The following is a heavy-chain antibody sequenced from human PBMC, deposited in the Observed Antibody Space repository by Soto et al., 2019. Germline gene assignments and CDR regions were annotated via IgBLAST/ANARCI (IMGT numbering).Heavy chain of an antibody. D-gene: IGHD2-21*02. V-gene: IGHV1-69*01. CDR1: GGTFSSYA. CDR3: ARDRAYCGGDCYRDSGGGWFDP. CDR2: IIPIFGTA. J-gene: IGHJ5*02. Sequence: KVSCKASGGTFSSYAISWVRQAPGQGLEWMGGIIPIFGTANYAQKFQGRVTITADESTSTAYMELSSLRSEDTAVYYCARDRAYCGGDCYRDSGGGWFDPSGKGSLVTVAS.